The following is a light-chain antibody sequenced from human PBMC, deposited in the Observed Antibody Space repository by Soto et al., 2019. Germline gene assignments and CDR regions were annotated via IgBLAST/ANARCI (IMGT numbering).Light chain of an antibody. CDR2: DAS. CDR1: QNIDRW. J-gene: IGKJ1*01. V-gene: IGKV1-5*01. Sequence: DIQMTQSPSTLSASVGDRVTIARRASQNIDRWLAWYQQKPGETPKVLVYDASSLKSGVPSRFSGSGSGTEFTLTISSLQPDDFATYYCQQYNSYWTFGQGTKVDI. CDR3: QQYNSYWT.